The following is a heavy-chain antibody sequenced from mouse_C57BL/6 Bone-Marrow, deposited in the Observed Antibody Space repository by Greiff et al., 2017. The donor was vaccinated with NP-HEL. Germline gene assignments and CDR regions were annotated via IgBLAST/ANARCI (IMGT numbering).Heavy chain of an antibody. CDR2: IWWDDDK. CDR1: GFSLSTFGMG. CDR3: ARRLRPSSLFAY. J-gene: IGHJ3*01. V-gene: IGHV8-8*01. Sequence: QVTLKVSGPGILQPSQTLSLTCSFSGFSLSTFGMGVGWIRPPSGKGLEWQAHIWWDDDKYYNPALKSRHTISKDTSNNPVFLKIANVDTADTATYSCARRLRPSSLFAYWGQGTRVTVSA.